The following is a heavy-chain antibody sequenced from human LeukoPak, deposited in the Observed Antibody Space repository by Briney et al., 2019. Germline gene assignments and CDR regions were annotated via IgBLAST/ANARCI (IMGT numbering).Heavy chain of an antibody. CDR2: INHSGST. CDR1: GGSFSGYY. D-gene: IGHD3-22*01. J-gene: IGHJ4*02. Sequence: SETLSLTCAVYGGSFSGYYWSWIRQPPGMGLEWIGEINHSGSTNYNPSLKSRVTISVDTSKNQFSLKLSSVTAADTAVYYCAGRGYYDSSGYYSVDYWGQGTLVTVSS. V-gene: IGHV4-34*01. CDR3: AGRGYYDSSGYYSVDY.